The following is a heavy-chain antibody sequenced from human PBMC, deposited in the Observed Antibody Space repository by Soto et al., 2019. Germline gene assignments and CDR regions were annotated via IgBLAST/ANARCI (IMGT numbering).Heavy chain of an antibody. D-gene: IGHD1-26*01. CDR2: IDSDGSIT. CDR1: GFTFNTHW. J-gene: IGHJ4*02. Sequence: EVQLVESGGGLILPGGSLRLSCAASGFTFNTHWMHWVRQAPGKGLVWVSRIDSDGSITDYADSVKGRFSISRDNPRNTLYLQMNSLTPEDMAVYYCARAMTSVGAAAMGDFWAQGTLVAVSS. CDR3: ARAMTSVGAAAMGDF. V-gene: IGHV3-74*01.